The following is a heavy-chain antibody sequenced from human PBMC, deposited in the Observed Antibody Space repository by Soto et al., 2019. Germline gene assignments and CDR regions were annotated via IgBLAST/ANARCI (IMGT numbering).Heavy chain of an antibody. CDR3: ARGRFSKPTSYDYVWGSYRNPVFDY. D-gene: IGHD3-16*02. J-gene: IGHJ4*02. Sequence: PSETLSLTCAVYGGSFSGYYWSWIRQPPGKGLEWIGEINHSGSTNYNPSLKSRVTISVDTSKNQFSLKLSSVTAADTAVYYCARGRFSKPTSYDYVWGSYRNPVFDYWGQGTLVTSPQ. V-gene: IGHV4-34*01. CDR2: INHSGST. CDR1: GGSFSGYY.